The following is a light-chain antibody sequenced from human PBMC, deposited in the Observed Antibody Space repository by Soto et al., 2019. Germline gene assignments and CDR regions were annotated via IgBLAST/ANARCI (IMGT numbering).Light chain of an antibody. CDR2: GAS. CDR3: QQSYSIPWT. Sequence: DIQMTQSPSSLSASIGDRVTITCRASETFSSYLNWYQQKPGKAPKLLIYGASSLQSGVPSRFSGSGSGTDFTLTISSLQPEDFVTYYCQQSYSIPWTFGQGTKVEIK. V-gene: IGKV1-39*01. CDR1: ETFSSY. J-gene: IGKJ1*01.